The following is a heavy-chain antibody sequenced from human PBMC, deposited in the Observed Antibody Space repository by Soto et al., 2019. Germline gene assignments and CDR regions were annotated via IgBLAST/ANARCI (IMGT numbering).Heavy chain of an antibody. CDR3: ARDFTTAGTPGGAFDY. J-gene: IGHJ4*02. CDR2: INGDGTHT. Sequence: EVQLVESGGGLVQPGGYLRLSSAASGFTFSPYWMHWVRQVPGKGLLWVSRINGDGTHTSYADFVKGRFTISRDNAKNTLLLQMNSLSAEDTAVYYCARDFTTAGTPGGAFDYWGRGTLLTVSS. V-gene: IGHV3-74*01. CDR1: GFTFSPYW. D-gene: IGHD4-17*01.